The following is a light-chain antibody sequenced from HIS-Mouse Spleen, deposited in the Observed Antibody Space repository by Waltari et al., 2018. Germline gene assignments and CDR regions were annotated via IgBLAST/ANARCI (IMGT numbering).Light chain of an antibody. CDR3: CSYAGSSTWV. CDR2: EGS. V-gene: IGLV2-23*01. Sequence: QSALTQPASVSGSPGQSITISCTGTSSDVGSYNLVSWYQQHPGKAPNLRIYEGSKRPSGVSNRCSGSKSGNTASLTISGLQAEDEADYYCCSYAGSSTWVFGGGTKLTVL. J-gene: IGLJ3*02. CDR1: SSDVGSYNL.